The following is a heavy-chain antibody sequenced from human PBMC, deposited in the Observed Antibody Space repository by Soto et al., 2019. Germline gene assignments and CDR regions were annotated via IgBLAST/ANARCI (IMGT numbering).Heavy chain of an antibody. J-gene: IGHJ6*02. V-gene: IGHV4-34*01. D-gene: IGHD3-10*01. CDR1: GGSFSGYY. Sequence: QVQLQQWGAGLLKPSETLSLTCAVYGGSFSGYYWSWIRQPPGKGLEWIGEINHSGSTNYNPSLKSRVTISVDTSKNQFSLKLSSVTAADTAVYYCARGYPLVWFGEFPYYYYGMDVWGQGTTVTVSS. CDR2: INHSGST. CDR3: ARGYPLVWFGEFPYYYYGMDV.